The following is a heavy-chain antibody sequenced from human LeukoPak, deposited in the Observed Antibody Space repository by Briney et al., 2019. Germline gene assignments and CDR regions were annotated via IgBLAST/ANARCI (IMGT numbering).Heavy chain of an antibody. V-gene: IGHV4-59*01. Sequence: KPSETLSLNCTVSGGSISSYYWSWIRQPPGKELEWIGYIYDSGTTNYNPSLKSRVTISLDTSKNQFSLKLSSVTAADTAVYYCARAGYYYDSSGYFRFDPWGQGTLVTVSS. CDR2: IYDSGTT. CDR1: GGSISSYY. J-gene: IGHJ5*02. CDR3: ARAGYYYDSSGYFRFDP. D-gene: IGHD3-22*01.